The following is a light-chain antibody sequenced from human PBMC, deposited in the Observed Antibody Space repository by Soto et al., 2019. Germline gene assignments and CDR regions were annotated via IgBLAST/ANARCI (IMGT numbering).Light chain of an antibody. CDR3: CSYAGTYSYV. CDR2: DVS. J-gene: IGLJ1*01. CDR1: SSDVGAYNY. Sequence: QSALTQPRSVAGSPGQSVTISCTGTSSDVGAYNYVSWYQQHPAKAPKFMIYDVSKGPSGVPDRFSGSKSGNTASLTISGLQAEDEADYYCCSYAGTYSYVFGTGTKVTVL. V-gene: IGLV2-11*01.